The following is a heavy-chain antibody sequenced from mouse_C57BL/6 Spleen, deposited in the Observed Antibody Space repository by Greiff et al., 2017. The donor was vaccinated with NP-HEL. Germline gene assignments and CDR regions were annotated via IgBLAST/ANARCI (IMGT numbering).Heavy chain of an antibody. V-gene: IGHV5-9*01. CDR2: ISGGGGNT. D-gene: IGHD2-3*01. CDR3: ARQGDDGYYPWFAY. J-gene: IGHJ3*01. Sequence: VESGGGLVKPGGSLKLSCAASGFTFSSYTMSWVRQTPEKRLEWVATISGGGGNTYYPDSVKGRFTISRDNAKNTLYLQMSSLRSEDTALYYCARQGDDGYYPWFAYWGQGTLVTVSA. CDR1: GFTFSSYT.